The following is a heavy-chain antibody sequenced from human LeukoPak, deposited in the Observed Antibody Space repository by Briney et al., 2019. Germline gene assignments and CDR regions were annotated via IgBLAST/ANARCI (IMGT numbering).Heavy chain of an antibody. CDR3: ARAHYDSSGYYSYYYYYYMDV. CDR2: IRYDGSNK. J-gene: IGHJ6*03. D-gene: IGHD3-22*01. Sequence: GGSLRLSCAASGFTFSSYGMHWVRQAPGKGLEWVAFIRYDGSNKYYADSVKGRFTISRDNAKNSLYLQMNSLRSDDTAVYYCARAHYDSSGYYSYYYYYYMDVWGKGTTVTVSS. CDR1: GFTFSSYG. V-gene: IGHV3-30*02.